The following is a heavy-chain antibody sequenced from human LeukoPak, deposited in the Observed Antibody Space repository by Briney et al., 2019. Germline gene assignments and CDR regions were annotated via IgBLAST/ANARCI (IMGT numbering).Heavy chain of an antibody. CDR3: AKDMTPSIAAVDY. CDR2: ISWNSGSI. D-gene: IGHD6-13*01. Sequence: GGSLRLSCAASGFTFDDYAMHWVRQAPGKGLEWVSGISWNSGSIGYADSVKGRFTISRDNAKNSLYLQMNSLRAEGTALYYCAKDMTPSIAAVDYWGQGTLVTVSS. CDR1: GFTFDDYA. V-gene: IGHV3-9*01. J-gene: IGHJ4*02.